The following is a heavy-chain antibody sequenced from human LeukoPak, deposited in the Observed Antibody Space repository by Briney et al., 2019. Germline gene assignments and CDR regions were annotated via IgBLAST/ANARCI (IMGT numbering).Heavy chain of an antibody. V-gene: IGHV3-21*04. J-gene: IGHJ4*02. CDR3: AKDLSYDFWSGYYLHYNDY. D-gene: IGHD3-3*01. CDR1: GFTFSSYS. Sequence: PGGSLRLSCAASGFTFSSYSMRWVRQAPGKGLEWVSSISSSSSYIYYADSVKGRFTISRDNAKNSLYLQMNSLRAEDTAVYYCAKDLSYDFWSGYYLHYNDYWGQGTLVAVSS. CDR2: ISSSSSYI.